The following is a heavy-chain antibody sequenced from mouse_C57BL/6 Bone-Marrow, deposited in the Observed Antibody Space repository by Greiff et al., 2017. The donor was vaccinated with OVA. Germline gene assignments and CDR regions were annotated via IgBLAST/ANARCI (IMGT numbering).Heavy chain of an antibody. V-gene: IGHV1-63*01. J-gene: IGHJ2*01. CDR1: GYTFTNYW. Sequence: VHLVESGAELVRPGTSVKMSCKASGYTFTNYWIGWAKQKPGHGLEWIGDIYPGGGYTNYNEKFKGKATLTADKSSSTAYMQFSSLTSEDSAIYYCARGGGYDDYFDYWGQGTTLTVSS. D-gene: IGHD2-2*01. CDR2: IYPGGGYT. CDR3: ARGGGYDDYFDY.